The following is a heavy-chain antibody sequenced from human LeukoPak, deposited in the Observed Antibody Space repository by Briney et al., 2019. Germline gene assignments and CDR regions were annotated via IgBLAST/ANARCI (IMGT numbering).Heavy chain of an antibody. CDR3: ARRRYDASGYYPSRGRYFDY. D-gene: IGHD3-22*01. CDR2: ISHSGST. J-gene: IGHJ4*02. Sequence: PSETLSLTCAVYGGSFSGYYWSWIRQPPGKGLEWIGEISHSGSTNYNPSLKSRVTISVDTSKNQFSLTLSSVTAADTAVYYCARRRYDASGYYPSRGRYFDYWGQGTLVTVSS. CDR1: GGSFSGYY. V-gene: IGHV4-34*01.